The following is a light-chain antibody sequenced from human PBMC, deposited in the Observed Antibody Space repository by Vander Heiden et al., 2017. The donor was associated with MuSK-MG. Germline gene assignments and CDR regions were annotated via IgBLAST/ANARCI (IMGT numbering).Light chain of an antibody. V-gene: IGKV3-20*01. CDR3: QQYNSEPPGVT. J-gene: IGKJ3*01. CDR2: GAS. Sequence: EIVLTQSPGTLSLSPGERATLSCRASQSVSSSYLAWYQQKPGQAPRLLIYGASSRATGIPDRFSGSGSGTDFTLTISRLEPEDFAVYYCQQYNSEPPGVTFGHGTKVDIK. CDR1: QSVSSSY.